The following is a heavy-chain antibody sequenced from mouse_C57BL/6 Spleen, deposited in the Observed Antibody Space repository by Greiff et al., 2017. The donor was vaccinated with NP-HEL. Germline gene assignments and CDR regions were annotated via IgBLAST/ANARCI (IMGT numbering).Heavy chain of an antibody. CDR2: IYPGSGNT. CDR3: ARGKIFDGYYGY. Sequence: VQLQESGAELVRPGASVKLSCKASGYSFTDYYINWVKQRPGQGLEWIARIYPGSGNTYYNEKFKGKATLTAEKPSSTAYMQLSSLTSEDSAVYFCARGKIFDGYYGYWGQGTTLTVSS. V-gene: IGHV1-76*01. D-gene: IGHD2-3*01. J-gene: IGHJ2*01. CDR1: GYSFTDYY.